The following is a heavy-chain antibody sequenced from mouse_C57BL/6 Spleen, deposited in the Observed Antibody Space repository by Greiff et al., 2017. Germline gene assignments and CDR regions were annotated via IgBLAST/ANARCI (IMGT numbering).Heavy chain of an antibody. Sequence: VKLMESGPELVKPGASVKLSCKASGYTFTSYDINWVKQRPGQGLEWIGWIYPRDGSTKYNEKFKGKATLTVDTSSSTAYMELHSLTSEDSAVYFCARDGKGYAMDYWGQGTSVTVSS. CDR2: IYPRDGST. D-gene: IGHD2-1*01. V-gene: IGHV1-85*01. J-gene: IGHJ4*01. CDR1: GYTFTSYD. CDR3: ARDGKGYAMDY.